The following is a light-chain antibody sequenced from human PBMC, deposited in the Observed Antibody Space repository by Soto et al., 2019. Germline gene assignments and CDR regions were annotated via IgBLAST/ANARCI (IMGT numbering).Light chain of an antibody. Sequence: QSVLTQPPSASGSPGQSVTISCTGTSSDVGAYNYVSWYQQHPGKVPKLIIYEVTKRPSGVPDRFSASKSGNTASLTVSGLQAEDEADYYCSSHGGANNFYVFGTGTKVTAL. J-gene: IGLJ1*01. V-gene: IGLV2-8*01. CDR3: SSHGGANNFYV. CDR2: EVT. CDR1: SSDVGAYNY.